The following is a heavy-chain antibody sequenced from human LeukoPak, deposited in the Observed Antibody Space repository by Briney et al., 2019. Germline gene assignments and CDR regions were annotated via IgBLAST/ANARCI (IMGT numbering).Heavy chain of an antibody. CDR1: GFSFTNYA. J-gene: IGHJ4*02. CDR3: AKGAQFDFWSGYTLEYFDV. CDR2: ISASGTTT. V-gene: IGHV3-23*01. Sequence: HPGGSLRLSCAASGFSFTNYAMNWVRQAPGKGLEWVSFISASGTTTHYSDSVKGRFTISRDNSKNTLFLQINSLRAEDTAAYYCAKGAQFDFWSGYTLEYFDVWGKGTLVTVSS. D-gene: IGHD3-3*01.